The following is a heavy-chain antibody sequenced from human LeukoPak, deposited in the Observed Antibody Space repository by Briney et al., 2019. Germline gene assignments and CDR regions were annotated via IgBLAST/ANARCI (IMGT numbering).Heavy chain of an antibody. CDR1: GFTFSSYA. Sequence: GGSLRLSCAASGFTFSSYAMSWVRQAPGKGLEWVSAISGSGGSTYYADSVKGRFTISRDNSKNTLYLQMNSLRAEDTAVYYCAKEGRFGEFQIRSTPIYYMDVWGKGTTVTVSS. J-gene: IGHJ6*03. CDR3: AKEGRFGEFQIRSTPIYYMDV. CDR2: ISGSGGST. V-gene: IGHV3-23*01. D-gene: IGHD3-10*01.